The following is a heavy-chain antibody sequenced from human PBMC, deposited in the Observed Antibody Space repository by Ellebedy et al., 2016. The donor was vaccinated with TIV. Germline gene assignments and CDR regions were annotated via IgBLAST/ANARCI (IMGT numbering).Heavy chain of an antibody. D-gene: IGHD2/OR15-2a*01. CDR2: IRSKANSYAT. CDR1: GFTFSGSA. CDR3: ACLSIYGDFDY. V-gene: IGHV3-73*01. J-gene: IGHJ4*02. Sequence: GGSLRLSCAASGFTFSGSAMHWVRQASGKGLEWVGRIRSKANSYATAYAASVKGRFTTSRDDSKNTAYLQMNSLKTEDTAVYYCACLSIYGDFDYWGQGTLVTVSS.